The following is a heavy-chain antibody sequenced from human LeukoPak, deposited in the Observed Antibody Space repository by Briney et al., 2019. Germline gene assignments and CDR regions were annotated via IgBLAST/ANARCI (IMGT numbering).Heavy chain of an antibody. Sequence: GGSLRLSCAASGFTFSSYAMHWVRQAPGKGLEWVAVISYDGSNKYYADSVKGRFTISRDNSKNTLYLQMNSLRAEDTAVYYCARGSTEFDYWGQGSLVTVSS. CDR2: ISYDGSNK. CDR1: GFTFSSYA. CDR3: ARGSTEFDY. V-gene: IGHV3-30*14. J-gene: IGHJ4*02.